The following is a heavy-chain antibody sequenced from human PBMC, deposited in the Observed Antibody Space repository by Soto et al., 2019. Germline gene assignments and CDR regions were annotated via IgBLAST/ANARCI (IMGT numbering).Heavy chain of an antibody. Sequence: SETLSLTXTVSGGSISSYYWRWIRQPAGKGLEWIGRIYTSGSTNYNPSLKSRVTMSVDTSKNQFSLKLSSVTAADTAVYYCARGPVVVITGWHWFDPWGQGTLVTVSS. CDR2: IYTSGST. CDR3: ARGPVVVITGWHWFDP. CDR1: GGSISSYY. D-gene: IGHD3-22*01. V-gene: IGHV4-4*07. J-gene: IGHJ5*02.